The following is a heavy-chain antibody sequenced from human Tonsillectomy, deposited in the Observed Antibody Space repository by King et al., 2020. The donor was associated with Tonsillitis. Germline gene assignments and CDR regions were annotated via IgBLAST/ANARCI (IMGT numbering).Heavy chain of an antibody. Sequence: VQLVESGGGLVQPGGSLRLSCAASGFTFSSYAMSWVRQAPGKGLEWVSAVSGSGGSTYDADSVKGRFTISRDNSKNTLHLQMNSLRAEDTAVYYCAKDVAVAGGVLYFDHWGQGTLVTLSS. V-gene: IGHV3-23*04. CDR1: GFTFSSYA. J-gene: IGHJ4*02. CDR3: AKDVAVAGGVLYFDH. D-gene: IGHD6-19*01. CDR2: VSGSGGST.